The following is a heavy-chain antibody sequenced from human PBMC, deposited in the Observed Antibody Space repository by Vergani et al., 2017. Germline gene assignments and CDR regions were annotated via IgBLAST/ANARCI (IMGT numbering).Heavy chain of an antibody. J-gene: IGHJ4*02. Sequence: QVTLKESGPALVKPTQTLTLTCPFSGFSLSTSGMRVSWIRQPPGKAREWLARIDWDDDKFYSTSLKTRLTISKDTSKNQVVLTMTNMDPVDTATYYCARSSNWGSTGFDYWGQGTLVTVSS. D-gene: IGHD7-27*01. V-gene: IGHV2-70*04. CDR3: ARSSNWGSTGFDY. CDR1: GFSLSTSGMR. CDR2: IDWDDDK.